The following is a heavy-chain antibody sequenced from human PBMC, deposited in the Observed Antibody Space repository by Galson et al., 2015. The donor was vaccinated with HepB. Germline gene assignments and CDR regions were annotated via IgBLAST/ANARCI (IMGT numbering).Heavy chain of an antibody. V-gene: IGHV3-48*02. CDR3: TRGGSPDAWCSDY. J-gene: IGHJ4*02. CDR2: ISSTSSGI. CDR1: GSSIHFYS. D-gene: IGHD2-8*01. Sequence: SLRLSCAASGSSIHFYSMNWVRQAPGKGLEWVAFISSTSSGIDYADSVKGRFTISRDNARNSLYLQMNSLRDEDSGVYYCTRGGSPDAWCSDYWGQGTLVTVSS.